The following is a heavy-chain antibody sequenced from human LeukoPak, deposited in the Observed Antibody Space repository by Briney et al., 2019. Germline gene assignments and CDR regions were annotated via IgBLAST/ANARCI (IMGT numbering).Heavy chain of an antibody. CDR2: ISSSSSTI. Sequence: GGSLRLSCAASGFTFSSYSMNWVRQAPGKGLEWVSYISSSSSTIYYADSVKGRFTISRDNAKNSLYLQMKSLRAEETAVYYCAGLPWGYYMDVWGKGTTVTVSS. J-gene: IGHJ6*03. CDR1: GFTFSSYS. CDR3: AGLPWGYYMDV. D-gene: IGHD1-26*01. V-gene: IGHV3-48*04.